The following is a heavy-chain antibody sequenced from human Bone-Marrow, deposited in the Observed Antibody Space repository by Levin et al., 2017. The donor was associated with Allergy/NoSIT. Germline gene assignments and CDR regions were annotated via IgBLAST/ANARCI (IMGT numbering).Heavy chain of an antibody. J-gene: IGHJ4*02. CDR1: GFTFSSYA. V-gene: IGHV3-23*01. CDR2: ISGSNT. D-gene: IGHD2-8*02. Sequence: ETLSLTCAASGFTFSSYAMSWVRQAPGRGLEWVAAISGSNTYYAESAKGRFIISRDNSKNTLYLQMNSMRADDTAVYYCAKDPLGYCDGGACYFDYWGQGTLVTVSS. CDR3: AKDPLGYCDGGACYFDY.